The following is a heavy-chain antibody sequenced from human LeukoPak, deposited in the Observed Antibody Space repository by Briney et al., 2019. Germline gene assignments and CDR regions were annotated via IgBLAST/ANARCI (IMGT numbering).Heavy chain of an antibody. J-gene: IGHJ1*01. V-gene: IGHV1-69*06. CDR1: GGTFSSYA. CDR3: ARDHYYDTTLGFQH. Sequence: GASVKVSCKASGGTFSSYAISWVRQAPGQGLEWMGGIIPIFGTANYAQKFQGRVTITADKSTSTAYMELSSLRSEDTAVYYCARDHYYDTTLGFQHWGQGTLVTVSS. D-gene: IGHD3-22*01. CDR2: IIPIFGTA.